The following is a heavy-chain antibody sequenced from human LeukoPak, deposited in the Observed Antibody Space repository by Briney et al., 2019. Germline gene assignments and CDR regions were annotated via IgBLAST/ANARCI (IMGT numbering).Heavy chain of an antibody. J-gene: IGHJ4*02. V-gene: IGHV4-59*01. Sequence: PSETLSLTCTVSGASISSYYWSWIRQPPGKGLEWIGYIYYSGGTNYNPSLKSRVTMSADTSKNHFSLKLNSVTAADTAVYYCARVPFTSSWYFDYWGQGTLVTVSS. CDR3: ARVPFTSSWYFDY. D-gene: IGHD6-13*01. CDR2: IYYSGGT. CDR1: GASISSYY.